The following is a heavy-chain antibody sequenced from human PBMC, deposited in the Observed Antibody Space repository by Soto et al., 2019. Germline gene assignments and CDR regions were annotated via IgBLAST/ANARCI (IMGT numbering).Heavy chain of an antibody. CDR3: ARKKSRRGLFDY. CDR1: GGSISSYY. J-gene: IGHJ4*02. V-gene: IGHV4-59*01. CDR2: IYYSGST. Sequence: LSLTCTVSGGSISSYYWSWIRQPPGKGLEWIGYIYYSGSTNYNPSLKSRVTISVDTSKNQFSLKLSSVTAADTAVYYCARKKSRRGLFDYWGQGTLVTVSS.